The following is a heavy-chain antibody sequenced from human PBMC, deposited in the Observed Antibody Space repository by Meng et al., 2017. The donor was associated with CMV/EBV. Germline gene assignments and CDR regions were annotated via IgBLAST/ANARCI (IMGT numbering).Heavy chain of an antibody. Sequence: GESLKISCAASGFTFSSYWMSWVRQAPGKGLEWVANIKQDGSEKYYVDSMKGRFTISRDNAKNSLYLQMNSLRAEDTAVYYCARDGGYCSSTSCYNSSSWHLDYWGQGTLVTVSS. D-gene: IGHD2-2*02. CDR1: GFTFSSYW. CDR2: IKQDGSEK. J-gene: IGHJ4*02. CDR3: ARDGGYCSSTSCYNSSSWHLDY. V-gene: IGHV3-7*01.